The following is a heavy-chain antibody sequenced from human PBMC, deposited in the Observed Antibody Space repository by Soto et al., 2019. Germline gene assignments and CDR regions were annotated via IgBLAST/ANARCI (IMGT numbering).Heavy chain of an antibody. Sequence: WERQAHGQGLERMGWIVGYNGNTKYTERLQGRVTMTTDTSTSTAYMELRGLRSDDTAVYYCASVRQLVGYFHYYMDVWGKGTTVSVSS. CDR2: IVGYNGNT. J-gene: IGHJ6*03. CDR3: ASVRQLVGYFHYYMDV. D-gene: IGHD6-6*01. V-gene: IGHV1-18*01.